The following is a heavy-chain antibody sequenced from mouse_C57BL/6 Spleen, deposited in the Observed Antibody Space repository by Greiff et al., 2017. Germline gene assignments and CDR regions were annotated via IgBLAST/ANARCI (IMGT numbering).Heavy chain of an antibody. D-gene: IGHD4-1*01. CDR1: GFTFSSYA. Sequence: VQLKESGGGLVKPGGSLKLSCAASGFTFSSYAMSWVRQTPEKRLEWVATISDGGSYTYYPDNVKGRFTISRDNAKNNLYLQMSHLKSEDTAMYYCARDLGYYFDYWGQGTTLTVSS. J-gene: IGHJ2*01. CDR3: ARDLGYYFDY. V-gene: IGHV5-4*01. CDR2: ISDGGSYT.